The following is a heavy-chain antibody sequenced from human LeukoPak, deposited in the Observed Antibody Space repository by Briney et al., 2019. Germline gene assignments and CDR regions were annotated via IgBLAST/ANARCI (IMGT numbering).Heavy chain of an antibody. CDR3: ARDTAAAGTGWFDP. Sequence: GGSLRLSCAASGFTFSSYGIHWVRQAPGKGLEWVAVISYDGSNKFYADSVKGRFTISRDNSKNTLYLQMNSLRAEDTAVYYCARDTAAAGTGWFDPWGQGTLVTVSS. CDR2: ISYDGSNK. J-gene: IGHJ5*02. V-gene: IGHV3-30*03. D-gene: IGHD6-13*01. CDR1: GFTFSSYG.